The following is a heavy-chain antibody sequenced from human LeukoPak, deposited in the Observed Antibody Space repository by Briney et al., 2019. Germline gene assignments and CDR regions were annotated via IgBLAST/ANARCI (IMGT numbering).Heavy chain of an antibody. CDR2: ISSSRSII. V-gene: IGHV3-48*03. J-gene: IGHJ4*02. CDR3: ARPPALNY. CDR1: GFTFSSFD. Sequence: PGGSLRLSCTASGFTFSSFDMNWVRQAPGKGLKWVSYISSSRSIIYYADSVKGRFTISRDNAKNSLYLQMHSLRAEDTAVYYCARPPALNYWGQGTLVTLSS. D-gene: IGHD3-9*01.